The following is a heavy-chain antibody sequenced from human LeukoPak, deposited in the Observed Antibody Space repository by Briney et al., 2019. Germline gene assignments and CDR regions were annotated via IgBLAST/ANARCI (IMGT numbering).Heavy chain of an antibody. Sequence: TGGSLRLSCAASGFTFSSYAMSWVRQAPGKGLEWVSAISGSGGSTYYADSVKGRFTISRDNSKNTLYLQMNSLRAEDTAVYYCAKDPSFSIAAAGTDYWGQGTLVTVSS. J-gene: IGHJ4*02. CDR1: GFTFSSYA. D-gene: IGHD6-13*01. CDR3: AKDPSFSIAAAGTDY. V-gene: IGHV3-23*01. CDR2: ISGSGGST.